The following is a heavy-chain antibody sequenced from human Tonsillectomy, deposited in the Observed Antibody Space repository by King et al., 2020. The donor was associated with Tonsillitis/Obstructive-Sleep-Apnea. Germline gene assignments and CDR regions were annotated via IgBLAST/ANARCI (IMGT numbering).Heavy chain of an antibody. Sequence: QLVQSGAEVKKPGASVKVSCKASGYTFTGYYMHWVRQAPGQGLEWMGWINPNSGGTNYAQKFQGWVTMTRDTSISTAYMELSRLRSDDTAVYYCARDSGVLLRFGESINWFDPWGQGTLVTVSS. J-gene: IGHJ5*02. CDR1: GYTFTGYY. V-gene: IGHV1-2*04. CDR2: INPNSGGT. CDR3: ARDSGVLLRFGESINWFDP. D-gene: IGHD3-10*01.